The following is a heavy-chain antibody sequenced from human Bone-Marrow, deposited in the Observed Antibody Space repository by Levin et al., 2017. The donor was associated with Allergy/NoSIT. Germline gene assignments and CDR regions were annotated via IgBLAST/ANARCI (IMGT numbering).Heavy chain of an antibody. Sequence: GESLRISCKTSSDSSAKYWLGWVRQVPGKGLEWMGIIYPGDSDTRYNLSFQPQVTISADKSINTAHLQWSSLSTSDTATDYCARGSDTSGYYFDYWGQGTLVTVSS. V-gene: IGHV5-51*01. CDR3: ARGSDTSGYYFDY. D-gene: IGHD3-22*01. CDR2: IYPGDSDT. CDR1: SDSSAKYW. J-gene: IGHJ4*02.